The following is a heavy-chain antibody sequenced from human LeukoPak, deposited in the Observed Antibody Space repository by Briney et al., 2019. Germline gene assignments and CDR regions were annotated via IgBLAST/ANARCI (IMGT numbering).Heavy chain of an antibody. CDR1: GGSISSGSYH. CDR2: IYTSGST. CDR3: ARDPRPSTGNYYYYYMDV. Sequence: SETQSLTCTVYGGSISSGSYHWSWIRRPAGKGLEWSGRIYTSGSTNYNPSLKSRVTISVDTSKNQFSLKLSSVTAADTAVYYCARDPRPSTGNYYYYYMDVWRKGTTVTVSS. V-gene: IGHV4-61*02. D-gene: IGHD4-11*01. J-gene: IGHJ6*03.